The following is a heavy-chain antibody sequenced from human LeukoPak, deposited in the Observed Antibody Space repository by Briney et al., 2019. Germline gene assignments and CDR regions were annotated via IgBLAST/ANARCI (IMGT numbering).Heavy chain of an antibody. Sequence: SQTLSLTCTVSGGSISSGGYYWGCIPQHPGKGLEWIVYIYYSGSTYYNPSLKSPVTISVDTSKNQFSLKLSSVTAADTAVYYCARDRRRQWLVQFDYWGQGTLVTVSS. D-gene: IGHD6-19*01. J-gene: IGHJ4*02. CDR1: GGSISSGGYY. CDR3: ARDRRRQWLVQFDY. V-gene: IGHV4-31*01. CDR2: IYYSGST.